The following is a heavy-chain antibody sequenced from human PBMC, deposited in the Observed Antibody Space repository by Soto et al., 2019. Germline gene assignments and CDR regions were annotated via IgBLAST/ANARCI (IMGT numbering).Heavy chain of an antibody. D-gene: IGHD4-4*01. J-gene: IGHJ3*02. Sequence: SETLSLTCAVSGGYISVGYYSWSWIRQPPGKGLEWIGFIYNSGSTYYNSSLKSRVTISVDRSKNHFFLNLTSVTDADTAVYYCATYSKFFQIWGQGTKVTVSS. CDR1: GGYISVGYYS. CDR3: ATYSKFFQI. CDR2: IYNSGST. V-gene: IGHV4-30-2*01.